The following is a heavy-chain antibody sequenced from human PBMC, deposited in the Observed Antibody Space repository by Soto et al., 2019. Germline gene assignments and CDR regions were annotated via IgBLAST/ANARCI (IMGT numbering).Heavy chain of an antibody. CDR1: GFTFSSYA. V-gene: IGHV3-23*01. J-gene: IGHJ4*02. CDR3: AKMYRGYGYYFDY. Sequence: TGGSLRLSCAASGFTFSSYAMSWVRQAPGKGLEWVSAISGSGGSTYYADSVKGRFTISRDNSKNTLYLQMNSLRAEDTAVYYCAKMYRGYGYYFDYWGQGTLVTVSS. D-gene: IGHD1-1*01. CDR2: ISGSGGST.